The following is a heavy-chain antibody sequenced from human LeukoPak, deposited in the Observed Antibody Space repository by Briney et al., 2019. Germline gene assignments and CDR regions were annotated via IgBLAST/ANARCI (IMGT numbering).Heavy chain of an antibody. Sequence: SETLSHTCTVSGGSINSYYWSWIRQPPGKGLEWIGEINHSGSTNYNSSLKSRVTISIDTSKNQFSLILSSVTASDTAVYYCAEGLFGLLWGQGTLVTVSS. J-gene: IGHJ4*02. CDR1: GGSINSYY. D-gene: IGHD3-10*02. CDR3: AEGLFGLL. V-gene: IGHV4-34*01. CDR2: INHSGST.